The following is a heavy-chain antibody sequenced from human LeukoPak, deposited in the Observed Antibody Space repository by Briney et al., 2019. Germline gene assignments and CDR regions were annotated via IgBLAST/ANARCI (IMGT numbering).Heavy chain of an antibody. CDR1: GGSISSYY. J-gene: IGHJ4*02. V-gene: IGHV4-4*07. Sequence: SETLSLTCTVSGGSISSYYWSWIRQPAGKGLEWIGRIYTSGSTNYNPSLKSRVTMSVDTSKNQFSLKLSSVTAADTAVYYCARVLAARYSSGWYPPPNDYWGQGTLVTVSS. CDR2: IYTSGST. CDR3: ARVLAARYSSGWYPPPNDY. D-gene: IGHD6-19*01.